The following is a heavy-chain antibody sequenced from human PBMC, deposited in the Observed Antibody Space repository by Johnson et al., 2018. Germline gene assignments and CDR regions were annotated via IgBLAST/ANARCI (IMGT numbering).Heavy chain of an antibody. J-gene: IGHJ4*02. V-gene: IGHV3-33*01. CDR3: ARDPTSYFSHYLDY. CDR1: GFIFNSYG. D-gene: IGHD2/OR15-2a*01. CDR2: IWYDGSNK. Sequence: QVQLVQSGGGVVQPGRSLRLSCAASGFIFNSYGMHWVRQAPGKGLEWVAVIWYDGSNKYYADSVKGRFTISRDNSENMLSLQMNSLRADDTAMYYCARDPTSYFSHYLDYWGQGTPVTFSS.